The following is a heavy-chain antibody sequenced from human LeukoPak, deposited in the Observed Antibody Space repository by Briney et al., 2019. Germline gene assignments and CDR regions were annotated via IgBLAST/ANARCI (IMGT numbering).Heavy chain of an antibody. J-gene: IGHJ4*02. CDR3: ARDRIGYDSSGPFDY. D-gene: IGHD3-22*01. Sequence: ASVKVSCKASGYTFTGYYMHWVRQAPGQGLEWMGRINPNSGGTNYAQKFQGRVTMTRDTSISTAYMELSRLRSDDTAVYYCARDRIGYDSSGPFDYWGQGTLVTVSS. CDR1: GYTFTGYY. CDR2: INPNSGGT. V-gene: IGHV1-2*06.